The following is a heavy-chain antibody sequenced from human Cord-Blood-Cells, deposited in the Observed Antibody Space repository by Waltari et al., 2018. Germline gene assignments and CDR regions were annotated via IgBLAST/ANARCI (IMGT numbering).Heavy chain of an antibody. Sequence: QVQLVQSGAEVKKPGSSVKVSCKASGGTFSSYAISWVRQAPGQGLEWMGGGRRARGEGVGWRGGVSPILGRANYGRKFQGRVTITADKSTSTAYMELSSLRSEDTAVYYCVLGDSGYAWYFDYWGQGTLVTVSS. CDR2: VSPILGRA. CDR1: GGTFSSYA. J-gene: IGHJ4*02. V-gene: IGHV1-69*10. D-gene: IGHD5-12*01. CDR3: VLGDSGYAWYFDY.